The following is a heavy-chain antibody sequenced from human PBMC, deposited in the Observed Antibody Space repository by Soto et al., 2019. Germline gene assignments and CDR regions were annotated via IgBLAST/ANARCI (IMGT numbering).Heavy chain of an antibody. CDR3: AKGQYSGYDYYFDY. D-gene: IGHD5-12*01. V-gene: IGHV3-43*01. CDR1: GFTFDDYT. J-gene: IGHJ4*02. Sequence: GGSLRLSCAASGFTFDDYTMHWVRQAPGKGLEWVSLISWDGGNTYYADSVKGRFTISRDNSKNSLYLQMNSLRTEDTALYYCAKGQYSGYDYYFDYWGQGTLVTVSS. CDR2: ISWDGGNT.